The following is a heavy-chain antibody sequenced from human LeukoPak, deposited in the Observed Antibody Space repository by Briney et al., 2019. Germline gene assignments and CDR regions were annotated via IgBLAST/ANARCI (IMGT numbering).Heavy chain of an antibody. D-gene: IGHD3-22*01. J-gene: IGHJ4*02. CDR3: AKGSYYDSSGSFYFDY. Sequence: GGSLRLSCAASGFTFSSYAMSWVRQAPGKGLEWGSGISGSGDNTYYADSVKGRFTISRDNSKNTLYVQVNSLGTEDTAAYYCAKGSYYDSSGSFYFDYWGQGTLVTVSS. CDR2: ISGSGDNT. CDR1: GFTFSSYA. V-gene: IGHV3-23*01.